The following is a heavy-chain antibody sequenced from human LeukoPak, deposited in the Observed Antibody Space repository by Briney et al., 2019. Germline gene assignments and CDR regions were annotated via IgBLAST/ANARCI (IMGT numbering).Heavy chain of an antibody. CDR3: ARHPDIAAGGDNWFDP. Sequence: PSETLSLTCTVSGGSITNYYWSWIRQPPGKGLEWIGYIYYSGSTNYNPSLKSRVTISVDTSKNQFSLKLSSVTAADTAVYYCARHPDIAAGGDNWFDPWGRGTLVIVSS. D-gene: IGHD6-13*01. CDR1: GGSITNYY. J-gene: IGHJ5*02. CDR2: IYYSGST. V-gene: IGHV4-59*08.